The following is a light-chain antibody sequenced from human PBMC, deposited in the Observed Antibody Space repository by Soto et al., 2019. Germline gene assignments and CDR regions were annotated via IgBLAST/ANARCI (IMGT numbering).Light chain of an antibody. CDR3: QQRSNWPWT. V-gene: IGKV3-11*01. CDR2: EAS. J-gene: IGKJ1*01. CDR1: EYITTY. Sequence: EIVLTQSPATLSLSPGERVTLSCRASEYITTYLAWYQQKPGQAPRLLMYEASTRATGVPARFRGGGSGTDFTLTISSLEPEDFAVYYCQQRSNWPWTFGQGTKVDI.